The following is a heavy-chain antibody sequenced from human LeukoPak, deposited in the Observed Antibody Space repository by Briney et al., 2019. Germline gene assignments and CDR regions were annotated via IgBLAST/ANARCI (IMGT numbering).Heavy chain of an antibody. D-gene: IGHD3-10*01. J-gene: IGHJ4*02. CDR2: INPSGGST. Sequence: GASVKVSCKASGYTFTSYYMHWVRQAPGQGLEWMGIINPSGGSTSYAQKFQGRVTMTRDTSTSTVYTELSSLRSEDTAVYYCAREGFGTPGDYWGQGTLVTVSS. V-gene: IGHV1-46*03. CDR1: GYTFTSYY. CDR3: AREGFGTPGDY.